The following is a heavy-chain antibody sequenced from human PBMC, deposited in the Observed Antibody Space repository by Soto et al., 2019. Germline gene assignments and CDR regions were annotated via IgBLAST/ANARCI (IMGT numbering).Heavy chain of an antibody. CDR1: GFTFSSYA. CDR3: AKGRPHDYGDYYTVLVLDY. V-gene: IGHV3-23*01. D-gene: IGHD4-17*01. CDR2: ISGSGGST. J-gene: IGHJ4*02. Sequence: PGGSLRLSCAASGFTFSSYAMSWVRQAPGKGLEWVSAISGSGGSTYYADSVKGRFTISRDNSKNTLYLQMNSLRAEDTAVYYCAKGRPHDYGDYYTVLVLDYWGQGTLVTVSS.